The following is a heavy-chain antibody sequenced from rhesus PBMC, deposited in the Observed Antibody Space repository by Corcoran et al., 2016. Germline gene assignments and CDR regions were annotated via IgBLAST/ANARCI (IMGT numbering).Heavy chain of an antibody. D-gene: IGHD3-22*01. CDR2: IYGSGGSN. J-gene: IGHJ4*01. CDR1: GCSISSTY. Sequence: QVQLQESGPGLVKPSETLSLTCAVPGCSISSTYWRWIRQPPGKGLEWIGRIYGSGGSNDYNPSLKSRVTSSTDTSKNQFSLKLSSVTAADTAVYYCARSDYYVKFDYWGQGVLVTVSS. V-gene: IGHV4-160*01. CDR3: ARSDYYVKFDY.